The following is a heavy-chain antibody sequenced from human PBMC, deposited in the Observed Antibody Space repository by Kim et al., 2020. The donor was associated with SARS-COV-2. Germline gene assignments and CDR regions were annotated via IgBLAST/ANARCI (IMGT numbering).Heavy chain of an antibody. J-gene: IGHJ4*02. V-gene: IGHV3-33*06. CDR3: AKDSSSSSYYFDY. CDR1: GFTFSSYG. D-gene: IGHD6-6*01. CDR2: IWYDGSNK. Sequence: GGSLRLSCAASGFTFSSYGMHWVRQAPGKWLEWVAVIWYDGSNKYYADSVKGRFTISRDNSKNTLYLQMNSLRAEDTAVYYCAKDSSSSSYYFDYWGQGTLVTVSS.